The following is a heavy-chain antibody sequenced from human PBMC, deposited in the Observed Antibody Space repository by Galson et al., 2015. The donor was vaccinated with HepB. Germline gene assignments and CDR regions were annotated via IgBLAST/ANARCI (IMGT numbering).Heavy chain of an antibody. D-gene: IGHD3-9*01. J-gene: IGHJ4*02. V-gene: IGHV3-21*01. CDR2: ISSSGSYI. Sequence: SLRLSCAASGFTLRGYTMNWVRQAPGKGLEWVASISSSGSYIYYTDSVKGRFTISRDNAKNSVYLQMDSLRAEDTAVYFCARDDILTLEYWGQGTLVTVSS. CDR1: GFTLRGYT. CDR3: ARDDILTLEY.